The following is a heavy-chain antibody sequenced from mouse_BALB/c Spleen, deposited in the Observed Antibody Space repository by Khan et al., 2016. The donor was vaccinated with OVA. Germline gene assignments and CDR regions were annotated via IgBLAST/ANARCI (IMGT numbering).Heavy chain of an antibody. Sequence: EVELVESGGGLVQPGGSRKLSCAASGFTFSDYGMAWVRQAPGKGPEWVAFISDLAYTIYYADTVTGRFTISRENAKNTLYLEMRSLRSEDTAIYYCARGGGTAPFAYWGLGTLVTGSA. V-gene: IGHV5-15*02. J-gene: IGHJ3*01. CDR2: ISDLAYTI. CDR3: ARGGGTAPFAY. D-gene: IGHD1-2*01. CDR1: GFTFSDYG.